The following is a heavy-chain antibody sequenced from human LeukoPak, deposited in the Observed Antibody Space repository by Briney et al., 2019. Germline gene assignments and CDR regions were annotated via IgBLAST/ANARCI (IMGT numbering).Heavy chain of an antibody. CDR1: GFTFSSYG. Sequence: PGRSLRLSCAASGFTFSSYGVHWVRQAPGKGLEWVAVISYDGSNKYYADSVKGRFTISRDNSKNTLYLQMNSLRAEDTAVYYCAKVAGIQLQYYYGMDVWGQGTLVTVSS. J-gene: IGHJ6*02. CDR3: AKVAGIQLQYYYGMDV. CDR2: ISYDGSNK. V-gene: IGHV3-30*18. D-gene: IGHD5-18*01.